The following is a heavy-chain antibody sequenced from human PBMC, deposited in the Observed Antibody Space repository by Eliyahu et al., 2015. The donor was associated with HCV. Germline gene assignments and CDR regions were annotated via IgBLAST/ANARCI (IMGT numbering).Heavy chain of an antibody. Sequence: EEQLLESGGGLVQPGGSLRLSCAASGFTFSDYAMTWVRQAPGKGLEWVSSISSSASSTYYADSVKGRFTISRDNSKNTLYLQMNSLRAEDTAVYYCARNHMGDYWGQGTLVTVSS. CDR1: GFTFSDYA. V-gene: IGHV3-23*01. CDR3: ARNHMGDY. CDR2: ISSSASST. J-gene: IGHJ4*02.